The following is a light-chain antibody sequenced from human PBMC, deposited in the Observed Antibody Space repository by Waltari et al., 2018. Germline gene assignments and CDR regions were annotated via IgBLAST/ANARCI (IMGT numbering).Light chain of an antibody. J-gene: IGKJ2*01. CDR3: HQYNSDPYT. CDR1: QSIRSY. Sequence: IQMTQSPSTLSVSVGDTVIITCRASQSIRSYLAWYQQKPGEAPKLLISKASTLESGVPSRFSGSGSGTEFTLSISSLQPDDFGTYYSHQYNSDPYTFGLGTKLEIK. CDR2: KAS. V-gene: IGKV1-5*03.